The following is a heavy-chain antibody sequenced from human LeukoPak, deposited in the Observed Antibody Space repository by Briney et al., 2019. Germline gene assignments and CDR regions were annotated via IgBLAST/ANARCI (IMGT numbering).Heavy chain of an antibody. CDR3: ASNTYDYVWGSYRDPDAFDI. CDR1: GYTFTSYW. V-gene: IGHV5-51*01. J-gene: IGHJ3*02. CDR2: IYPGDSDT. Sequence: KVSCKASGYTFTSYWIGWVRQMPGKGLEWMGIIYPGDSDTRYSPSFQGQVTISADKSISTAYLQWSSLKASDTAMYYCASNTYDYVWGSYRDPDAFDIWGQGTMVTVSS. D-gene: IGHD3-16*02.